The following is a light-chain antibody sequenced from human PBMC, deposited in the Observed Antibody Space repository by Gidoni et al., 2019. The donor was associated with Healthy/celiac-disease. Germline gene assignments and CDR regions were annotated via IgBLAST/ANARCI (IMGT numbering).Light chain of an antibody. Sequence: DIVMTQSPLALPVTPGEPASISCRSSQSLLHSNGYTYLDRYLQKPGQSHQLLLYMGAMRASGVPDRFSGSGSGTDFTLNIIRVEAADVGVYYCMQALQTPSTFGGGTKVEIK. CDR3: MQALQTPST. J-gene: IGKJ4*01. V-gene: IGKV2-28*01. CDR2: MGA. CDR1: QSLLHSNGYTY.